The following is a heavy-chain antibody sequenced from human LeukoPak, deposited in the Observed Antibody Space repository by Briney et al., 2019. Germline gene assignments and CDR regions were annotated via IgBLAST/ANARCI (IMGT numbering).Heavy chain of an antibody. J-gene: IGHJ6*03. CDR2: IYYSGST. V-gene: IGHV4-59*01. CDR3: ARNRMVNGYYYYMDV. Sequence: SETLSLTCTVSGVSISSYYWSWIRQPPGKRLEWIGYIYYSGSTNYNPSLKSRVTISVDTSKNQFSLRLSSVTAADTAVYYCARNRMVNGYYYYMDVWGKGTTVTVSS. D-gene: IGHD4-23*01. CDR1: GVSISSYY.